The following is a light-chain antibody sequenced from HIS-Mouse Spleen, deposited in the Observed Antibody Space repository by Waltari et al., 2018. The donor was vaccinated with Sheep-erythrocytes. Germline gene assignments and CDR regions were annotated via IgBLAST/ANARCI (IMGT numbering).Light chain of an antibody. V-gene: IGLV1-40*01. CDR1: SSNIRAGYA. CDR2: GNS. J-gene: IGLJ3*02. Sequence: QSVLTQPPSVSGAPGQRVTIPCTGSSSNIRAGYAVHWYQQLPGTAPKLLIYGNSNRPSGVPDRFSGSKSGTSASLAITGLQAEDEADYYCQSYDSSLSGSEVFGGGTKLTVL. CDR3: QSYDSSLSGSEV.